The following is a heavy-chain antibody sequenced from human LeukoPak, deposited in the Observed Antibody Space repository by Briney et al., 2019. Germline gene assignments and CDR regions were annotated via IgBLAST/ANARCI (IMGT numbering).Heavy chain of an antibody. CDR1: GDSISSSNW. V-gene: IGHV4-4*02. CDR3: ARDRVASPWYYFDS. D-gene: IGHD3-3*02. CDR2: IYHRGNI. J-gene: IGHJ4*02. Sequence: SGTLSLTCAVSGDSISSSNWWSWVRQPPGKGLEWLGEIYHRGNIDYNPSFKSRITISIDKSKNQFSLKLSSVTAADTAVYYCARDRVASPWYYFDSWGQGTLATVSS.